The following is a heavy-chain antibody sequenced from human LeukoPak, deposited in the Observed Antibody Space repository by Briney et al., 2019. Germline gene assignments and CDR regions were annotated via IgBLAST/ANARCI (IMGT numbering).Heavy chain of an antibody. CDR2: MNEDGSEK. CDR1: GFSFSSYW. CDR3: AKVSGDIVVVVADDAFDI. J-gene: IGHJ3*02. V-gene: IGHV3-7*03. Sequence: GGSLRLSCAASGFSFSSYWMTWVRQAPGKGLEWVANMNEDGSEKYYVDSVTGRFTISRDNAKNSLYLQMNSLRAEDTAVYYCAKVSGDIVVVVADDAFDIWGQGTMVTVSS. D-gene: IGHD2-15*01.